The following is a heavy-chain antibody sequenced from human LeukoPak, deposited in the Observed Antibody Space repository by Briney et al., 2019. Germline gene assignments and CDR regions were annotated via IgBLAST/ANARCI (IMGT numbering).Heavy chain of an antibody. CDR2: IYYSGST. V-gene: IGHV4-59*01. D-gene: IGHD3-22*01. CDR3: ARLDYDSSGP. J-gene: IGHJ5*02. CDR1: GGSIGSYY. Sequence: SETLSLTCTVSGGSIGSYYWSWIRQPPGKGLEWIGYIYYSGSTNYNPSLKSRVTISVDTSKNQFSLKLSSVTAADTAVYYCARLDYDSSGPWGQGTLVTVSS.